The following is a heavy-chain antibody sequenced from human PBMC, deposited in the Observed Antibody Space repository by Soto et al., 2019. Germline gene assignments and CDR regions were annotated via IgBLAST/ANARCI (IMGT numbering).Heavy chain of an antibody. CDR3: ARTRNLDV. V-gene: IGHV4-34*01. D-gene: IGHD1-1*01. Sequence: QVQLQQWGAGLLKPSETLSLTCAVYGGSLSGYYGKWIRQSPGKGLEWIGEINHSGSTNYNPSLKSLVAISIDAYKTQFALKRSSVTAAVTAVYYCARTRNLDVWGQGTTVIVSS. J-gene: IGHJ6*02. CDR2: INHSGST. CDR1: GGSLSGYY.